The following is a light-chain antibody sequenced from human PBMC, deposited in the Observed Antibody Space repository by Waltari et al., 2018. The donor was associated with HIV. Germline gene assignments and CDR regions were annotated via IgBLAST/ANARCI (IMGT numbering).Light chain of an antibody. CDR1: QTVLHTSSNKNS. V-gene: IGKV4-1*01. CDR2: CAS. CDR3: QQHNSPPYT. J-gene: IGKJ2*01. Sequence: DIEINQSPDTLAVSLGERDTINRKSSQTVLHTSSNKNSLVWYQQKPGQPPNLLIYCASTREPGVPYRFSGSGSGTDFTLTISSLQAEDVAVYYCQQHNSPPYTFGQGTKLEIK.